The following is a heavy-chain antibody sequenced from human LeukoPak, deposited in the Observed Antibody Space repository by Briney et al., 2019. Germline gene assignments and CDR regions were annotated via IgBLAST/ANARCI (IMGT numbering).Heavy chain of an antibody. J-gene: IGHJ4*02. D-gene: IGHD4-17*01. CDR3: AKDASLSATVTSSLHY. CDR2: INSDGSTT. Sequence: GGSLRLSCAASGFTFSNYWMHWVRQAPGKGLVWVSRINSDGSTTTYADSVKGRFTISRDNSKNTLYLQMNSLRAEDTAVYYCAKDASLSATVTSSLHYWGQGTLVTVSS. CDR1: GFTFSNYW. V-gene: IGHV3-74*01.